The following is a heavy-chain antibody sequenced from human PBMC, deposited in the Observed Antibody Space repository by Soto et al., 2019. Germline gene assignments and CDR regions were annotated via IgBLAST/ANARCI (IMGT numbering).Heavy chain of an antibody. V-gene: IGHV1-2*02. D-gene: IGHD1-7*01. CDR3: GRGRSGELGVFY. CDR1: GYTFTGHY. CDR2: IGPKNGDT. Sequence: QVQLVQSGAEVKESGASVKVSCKASGYTFTGHYIHWVRQAPGQGFEWVGEIGPKNGDTRYAQKFQGRVAMTKESSITTVYMELSNLSPDDTAVYYCGRGRSGELGVFYWGQGTLVTV. J-gene: IGHJ4*02.